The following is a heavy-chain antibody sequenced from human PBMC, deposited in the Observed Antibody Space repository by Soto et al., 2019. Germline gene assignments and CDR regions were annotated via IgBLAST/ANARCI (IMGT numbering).Heavy chain of an antibody. CDR1: GFTFSSYA. J-gene: IGHJ6*04. CDR2: TSGSGGST. Sequence: PGGSLRLSCAASGFTFSSYAMTWVRQAPGKGLEWVSVTSGSGGSTYYADSVKGRFTISRDNSKNTLYLQMNSLRAEDTAVYYSAKDTYYDIWTAGEVFDFWGKGTTVTVSS. V-gene: IGHV3-23*01. D-gene: IGHD3-9*01. CDR3: AKDTYYDIWTAGEVFDF.